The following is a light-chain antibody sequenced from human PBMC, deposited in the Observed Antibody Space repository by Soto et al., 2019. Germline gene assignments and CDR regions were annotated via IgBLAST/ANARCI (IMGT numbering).Light chain of an antibody. V-gene: IGLV2-14*03. J-gene: IGLJ1*01. CDR3: SSYTSTYSLV. CDR2: DVN. CDR1: IDDVGAYNY. Sequence: QSVLTQPASLSGSPGQSITISCTGTIDDVGAYNYVSWYQQRSGSAPQLIMYDVNNRPSGASHRFSGSKSGHTAYLTISGLQSDDEANYHCSSYTSTYSLVFGTGTKVTVL.